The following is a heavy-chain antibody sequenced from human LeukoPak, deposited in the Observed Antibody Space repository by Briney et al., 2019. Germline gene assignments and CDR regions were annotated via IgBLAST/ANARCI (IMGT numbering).Heavy chain of an antibody. CDR3: ARVFGSSGSHLPGDY. CDR1: GYTFTGYY. D-gene: IGHD6-19*01. CDR2: INSNSGDT. V-gene: IGHV1-2*02. J-gene: IGHJ4*02. Sequence: ASVKVSCKASGYTFTGYYIHWVRQAPGQGLEWMGWINSNSGDTNYAQKFHGRVTTTRDTSITTAYMELSSLRSDDTAVYYCARVFGSSGSHLPGDYWGQGTLVTVSS.